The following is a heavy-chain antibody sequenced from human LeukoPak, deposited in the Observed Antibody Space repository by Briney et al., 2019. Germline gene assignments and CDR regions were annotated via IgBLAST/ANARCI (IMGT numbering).Heavy chain of an antibody. CDR3: TTSSGTYRFDP. D-gene: IGHD1-26*01. V-gene: IGHV3-74*01. Sequence: GGSLRLSCAASGFTFSSYWMHWVRQAPGKGLVWVSRINSDGSRTNYADSVKGRFTISRDNAKSTLYLQMNSLGAEDTAVYYCTTSSGTYRFDPWGQGTLVTVSS. J-gene: IGHJ5*02. CDR1: GFTFSSYW. CDR2: INSDGSRT.